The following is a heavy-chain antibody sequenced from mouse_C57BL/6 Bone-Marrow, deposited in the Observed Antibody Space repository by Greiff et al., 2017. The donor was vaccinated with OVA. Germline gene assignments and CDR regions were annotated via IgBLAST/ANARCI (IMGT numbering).Heavy chain of an antibody. D-gene: IGHD4-1*01. CDR2: ISYDGSN. J-gene: IGHJ2*01. CDR3: ARGGWDDY. CDR1: GYSITSGYY. V-gene: IGHV3-6*01. Sequence: VQLKESGPGLVKPSQSLSLTCSVTGYSITSGYYWNWIRQFPGNKLEWMGYISYDGSNNYNPSLKNRISITRDTSKNQFFLKLNSVTTEDTATYYCARGGWDDYWGQGTTLTVSS.